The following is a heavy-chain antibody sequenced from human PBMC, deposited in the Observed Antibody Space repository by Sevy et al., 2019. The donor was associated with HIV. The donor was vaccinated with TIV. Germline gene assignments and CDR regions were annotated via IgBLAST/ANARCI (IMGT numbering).Heavy chain of an antibody. J-gene: IGHJ4*02. V-gene: IGHV3-7*01. D-gene: IGHD6-19*01. CDR1: GFTFNNYW. Sequence: GGSLRLSCAASGFTFNNYWMSWVRQAPGKGLEWVANIKQDESEKYYVDSVKGRFTISRDNAKNSLYLQMNSLRAEDTAVFYCARARWVAGTYYFDYWGQGTLVTVSS. CDR2: IKQDESEK. CDR3: ARARWVAGTYYFDY.